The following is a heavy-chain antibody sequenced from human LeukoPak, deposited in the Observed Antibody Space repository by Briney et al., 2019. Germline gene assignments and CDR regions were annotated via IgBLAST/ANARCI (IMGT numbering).Heavy chain of an antibody. V-gene: IGHV4-39*07. Sequence: SETLSLTCTVFGDSVGNSDYYWCWIRQPPGRGLEWIGTIFVSGTTYYNPSLRRRVTMSLDRSKNEFSLSLASVTAADTAAYFCVRDRYDRSGYDKWYPDSWGQGALVTVPS. J-gene: IGHJ4*02. CDR3: VRDRYDRSGYDKWYPDS. CDR2: IFVSGTT. D-gene: IGHD3-22*01. CDR1: GDSVGNSDYY.